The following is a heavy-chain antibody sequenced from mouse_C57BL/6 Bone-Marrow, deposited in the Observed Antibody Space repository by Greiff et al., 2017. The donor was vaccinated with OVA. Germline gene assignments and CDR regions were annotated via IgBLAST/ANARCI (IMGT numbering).Heavy chain of an antibody. CDR3: ATPIYYDYDEAMDY. J-gene: IGHJ4*01. V-gene: IGHV5-17*01. CDR1: GFTFSDYG. CDR2: ISSGSSTI. D-gene: IGHD2-4*01. Sequence: DVQLQESGGGLVKPGGSLKLSCAASGFTFSDYGMHWVRQAPEKGLEWVAYISSGSSTIYYADTVKGRFTISRDNAKNTLFLQMTSLRSEDTAMYYCATPIYYDYDEAMDYWGQGTSVTVSS.